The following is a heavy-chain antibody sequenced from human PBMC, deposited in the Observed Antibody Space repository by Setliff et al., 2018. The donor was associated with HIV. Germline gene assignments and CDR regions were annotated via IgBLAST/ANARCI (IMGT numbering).Heavy chain of an antibody. CDR1: GGSISGHF. J-gene: IGHJ4*01. Sequence: SETLSLTCSVSGGSISGHFWSWIRQSPGKGLEWIGYIYGNGNTKYNRFPNSRVTMSVDTSKNQFSLNLNSVTAADTAMYYCARLDSSIFGTIKPLHHFDYWGQGLMVTVSS. D-gene: IGHD3-3*01. CDR2: IYGNGNT. CDR3: ARLDSSIFGTIKPLHHFDY. V-gene: IGHV4-4*09.